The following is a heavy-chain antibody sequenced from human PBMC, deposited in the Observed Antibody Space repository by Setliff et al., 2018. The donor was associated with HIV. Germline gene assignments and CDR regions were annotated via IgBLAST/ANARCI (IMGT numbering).Heavy chain of an antibody. V-gene: IGHV3-21*01. J-gene: IGHJ6*02. D-gene: IGHD1-1*01. CDR2: ISSGSSYI. Sequence: PGGSLRLSCAASGFTFSSYAMTWVRQGPGKGLEWVSSISSGSSYIYYADSVKGRFTISRDNAKNSLYLQMNSLRAEDTAVNYCARWRTTGTGYYYYGMDVWGQGTTGTVSS. CDR1: GFTFSSYA. CDR3: ARWRTTGTGYYYYGMDV.